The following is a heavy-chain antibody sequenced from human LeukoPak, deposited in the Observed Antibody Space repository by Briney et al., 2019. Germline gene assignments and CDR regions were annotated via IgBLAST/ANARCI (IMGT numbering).Heavy chain of an antibody. D-gene: IGHD1-26*01. J-gene: IGHJ4*02. V-gene: IGHV4-39*01. CDR2: IYYSGST. Sequence: PSETLSLTCTVSGGSISSSSYYWGWIRQPPGKGLEWIGSIYYSGSTYYNPSLKSRVTISVDTSKNQFSLKPSSVTAADTAVYYCARPKVRELVFDYWGQGTLVTVSS. CDR1: GGSISSSSYY. CDR3: ARPKVRELVFDY.